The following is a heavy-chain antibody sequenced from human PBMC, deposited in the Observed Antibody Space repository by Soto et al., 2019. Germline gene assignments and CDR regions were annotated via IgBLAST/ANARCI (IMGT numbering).Heavy chain of an antibody. J-gene: IGHJ5*02. CDR3: ARGYCSSTSCYIWDNWFDP. CDR2: IYYSGRT. D-gene: IGHD2-2*02. V-gene: IGHV4-59*01. CDR1: GGPISSYY. Sequence: PSETLSLTCTVSGGPISSYYWSWIRQPPGKGLEWIGYIYYSGRTNYNPSLKSRVTISADTSKNQFSLKLSSVTAADTAVYYCARGYCSSTSCYIWDNWFDPWGQG.